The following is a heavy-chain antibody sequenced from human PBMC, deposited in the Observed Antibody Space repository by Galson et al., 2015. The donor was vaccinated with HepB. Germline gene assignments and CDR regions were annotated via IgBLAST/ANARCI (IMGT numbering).Heavy chain of an antibody. CDR2: IIPIFDTT. CDR3: ARVGHIVVVPAAIAPDYNYYGMDV. D-gene: IGHD2-2*02. Sequence: SVKVSCKASGGTFSNYAISWVRQAPGQGLEWMGGIIPIFDTTDYAQKFQGRVTITADESTSSAYMELSSLRSEDTAVYYCARVGHIVVVPAAIAPDYNYYGMDVWDQGTTVTVSS. J-gene: IGHJ6*02. V-gene: IGHV1-69*13. CDR1: GGTFSNYA.